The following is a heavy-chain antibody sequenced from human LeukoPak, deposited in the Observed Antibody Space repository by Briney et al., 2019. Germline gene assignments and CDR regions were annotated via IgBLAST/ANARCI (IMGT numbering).Heavy chain of an antibody. CDR1: GYTFTGYY. CDR3: ARDLGSYYKGANDY. Sequence: ASVKVSCKASGYTFTGYYMHWVRQAPGQGLEWMGRINPNNGATNYAQKLQGRVTITGDTSISTAYMELRSLKSDDTAVYYCARDLGSYYKGANDYWGQGTLVTVSS. D-gene: IGHD3-10*01. J-gene: IGHJ4*02. V-gene: IGHV1-2*06. CDR2: INPNNGAT.